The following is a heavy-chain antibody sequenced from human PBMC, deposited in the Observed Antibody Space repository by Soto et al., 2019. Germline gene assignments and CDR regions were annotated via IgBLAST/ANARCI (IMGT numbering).Heavy chain of an antibody. J-gene: IGHJ4*02. CDR2: IFYSGNT. V-gene: IGHV4-59*13. CDR3: ARPPPPYSIGWGYFDS. D-gene: IGHD6-19*01. CDR1: GGSISSYY. Sequence: QVQLQESGPGLVKPSETLSLTCTVSGGSISSYYWSWIRQPPGKGLEWIGYIFYSGNTNYNPSLKCRVTMSVDTSKNQFSLNLSSVTASDTAVYYCARPPPPYSIGWGYFDSWGQGTLVTVSS.